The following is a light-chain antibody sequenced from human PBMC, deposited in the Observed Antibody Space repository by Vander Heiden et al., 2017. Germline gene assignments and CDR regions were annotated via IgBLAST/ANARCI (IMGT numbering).Light chain of an antibody. CDR1: SSEVGGYNY. CDR3: SSYTSSSTLE. J-gene: IGLJ2*01. CDR2: DVS. V-gene: IGLV2-14*01. Sequence: QSALTQPASVSGSPGQSITISCTGTSSEVGGYNYVSWYQQNPGKAPKLMIYDVSNRPSGVSNRFSGSKSGNTASLTISGLQAEDEADYYCSSYTSSSTLEFGGGTKLTVL.